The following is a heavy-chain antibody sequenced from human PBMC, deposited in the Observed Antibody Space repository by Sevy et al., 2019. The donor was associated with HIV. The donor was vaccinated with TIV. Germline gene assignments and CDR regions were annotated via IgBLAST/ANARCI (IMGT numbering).Heavy chain of an antibody. CDR1: GFTFTNAW. CDR3: TTKAPIAAVGIDY. J-gene: IGHJ4*02. Sequence: GGSLRLSCVASGFTFTNAWMDWVRQAPGKGLEWVGRIKSKTDGETTAYAAPVKGRFSISRDDSKNTLYLQMNSLKTEDTAVYYCTTKAPIAAVGIDYWGQGTLVTVSS. V-gene: IGHV3-15*07. D-gene: IGHD6-13*01. CDR2: IKSKTDGETT.